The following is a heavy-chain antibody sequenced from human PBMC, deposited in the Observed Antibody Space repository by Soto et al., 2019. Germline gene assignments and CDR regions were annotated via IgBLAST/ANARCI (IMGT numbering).Heavy chain of an antibody. Sequence: GGSLRLSCAASGFTFSSYWMHWVRQAPGKKLVWVSRINSDGSSTSYADSVKGRFTISRDNAKNTLYLQMNSLRAEDTVVYFCARDLVRGLYYYYYGMDVWGQGTTVTVSS. V-gene: IGHV3-74*01. CDR2: INSDGSST. CDR3: ARDLVRGLYYYYYGMDV. J-gene: IGHJ6*02. D-gene: IGHD3-10*01. CDR1: GFTFSSYW.